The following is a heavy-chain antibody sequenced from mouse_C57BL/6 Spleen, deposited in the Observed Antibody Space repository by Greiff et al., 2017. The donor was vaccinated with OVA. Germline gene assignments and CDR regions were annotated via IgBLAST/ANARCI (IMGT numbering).Heavy chain of an antibody. CDR2: ISSGSSTI. V-gene: IGHV5-17*01. J-gene: IGHJ2*01. Sequence: EVMLVESGGGLVKPGGSLKLSCAASGFTFSDYGMHWVRQAPEKGLEWVAYISSGSSTIYYADTVKGRFTISRDNAKNTLFLQMTSLRSEDTARYYCARGDYGSRYFDYWGQGTTLTVSS. CDR3: ARGDYGSRYFDY. CDR1: GFTFSDYG. D-gene: IGHD1-1*01.